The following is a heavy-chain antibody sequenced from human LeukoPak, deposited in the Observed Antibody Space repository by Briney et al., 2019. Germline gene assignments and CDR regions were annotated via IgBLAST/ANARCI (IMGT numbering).Heavy chain of an antibody. D-gene: IGHD3-22*01. V-gene: IGHV3-33*01. CDR1: GFTFSSYG. CDR3: ARDRVNYYDIAYYYMDV. Sequence: GGSLRLSCAASGFTFSSYGMHWVRQAPGKGLEWVAVIWYDGSNKYYADSVKGRFTISRDNSKNTLYLQMNSLRAEDTAVYYCARDRVNYYDIAYYYMDVWGKGTTVTVSS. J-gene: IGHJ6*03. CDR2: IWYDGSNK.